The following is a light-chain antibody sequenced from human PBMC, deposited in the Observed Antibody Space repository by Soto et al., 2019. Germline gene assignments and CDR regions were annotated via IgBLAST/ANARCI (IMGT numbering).Light chain of an antibody. CDR2: GAS. Sequence: IVLTQSPGTLSLSPLERATLSFMASQTVSSDYLAWYQQKPGQAPRLLIYGASTRATGIPARFSGSGSGTDFTLTISSLQSEDFAVYYCQHYENWPPMTFGQGTRLEI. CDR3: QHYENWPPMT. CDR1: QTVSSD. J-gene: IGKJ5*01. V-gene: IGKV3-15*01.